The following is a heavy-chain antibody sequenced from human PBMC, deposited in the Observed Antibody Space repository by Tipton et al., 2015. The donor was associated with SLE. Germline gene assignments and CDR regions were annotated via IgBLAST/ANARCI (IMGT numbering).Heavy chain of an antibody. V-gene: IGHV6-1*01. D-gene: IGHD6-19*01. CDR2: TYYRSKWFN. CDR1: GDSVSSKIAA. Sequence: PSQTLSLTCAISGDSVSSKIAAWNWIRQSPSRGLEWLGRTYYRSKWFNEYSVSVKTRITINPDTSKNQFSLQLCSVTPEDTGIYYCARDLICGWAAYFDLWCRGTLITVSS. CDR3: ARDLICGWAAYFDL. J-gene: IGHJ2*01.